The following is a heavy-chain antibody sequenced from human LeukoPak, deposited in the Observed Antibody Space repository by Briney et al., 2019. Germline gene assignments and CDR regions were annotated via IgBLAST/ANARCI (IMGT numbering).Heavy chain of an antibody. Sequence: GGSLRLSCAASGFTFSTFWMSWVRQAPGKGLEWVANIKQDGSEKYYVDSVKGRFTISRDNAKNSLYLQMNSLRAEDTAVYYCAKYGGGYYFDYWGQGTLVTVSS. J-gene: IGHJ4*02. CDR1: GFTFSTFW. CDR3: AKYGGGYYFDY. V-gene: IGHV3-7*01. D-gene: IGHD3-16*01. CDR2: IKQDGSEK.